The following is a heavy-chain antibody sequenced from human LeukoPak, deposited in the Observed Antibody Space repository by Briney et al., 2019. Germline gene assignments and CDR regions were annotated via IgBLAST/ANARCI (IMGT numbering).Heavy chain of an antibody. J-gene: IGHJ6*02. CDR1: GFTFSSYA. CDR2: IRSSGGST. D-gene: IGHD6-19*01. Sequence: QPGGSLRLSCAASGFTFSSYAMSRVRQAPGNGLEWVSGIRSSGGSTYYADSVKGRFTISRGSSKNTLYLQMNSLRAEDTAVYYCAKDGQAVAGTNDNYYYYYGMDVWGQGTTVTVSS. V-gene: IGHV3-23*01. CDR3: AKDGQAVAGTNDNYYYYYGMDV.